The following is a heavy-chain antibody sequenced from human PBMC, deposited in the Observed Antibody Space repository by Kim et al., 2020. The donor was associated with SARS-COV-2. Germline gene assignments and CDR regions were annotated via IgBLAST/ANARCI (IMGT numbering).Heavy chain of an antibody. J-gene: IGHJ4*02. CDR3: VRSGSYYNFPLYYFDY. Sequence: PSLKGRVTISVDPSKNQFSLKLSSVTAADTAVYYCVRSGSYYNFPLYYFDYWGQGTLVTVSS. V-gene: IGHV4-59*01. D-gene: IGHD3-10*01.